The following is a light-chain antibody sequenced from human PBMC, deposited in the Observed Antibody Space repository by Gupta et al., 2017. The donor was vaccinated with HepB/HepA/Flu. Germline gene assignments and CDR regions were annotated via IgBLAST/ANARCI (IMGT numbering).Light chain of an antibody. CDR1: SSNLGNNY. CDR3: DNWASSLSVCV. V-gene: IGLV1-51*02. Sequence: QSVLTPPPSVSAAPRQKVTISCSGSSSNLGNNYVSWYQQLPGTAHKLLIHDNNKRPSGIPDRFSCSKSGTCATPALTVLQTGDEADDDCDNWASSLSVCVFGGGTKLTVL. CDR2: DNN. J-gene: IGLJ3*02.